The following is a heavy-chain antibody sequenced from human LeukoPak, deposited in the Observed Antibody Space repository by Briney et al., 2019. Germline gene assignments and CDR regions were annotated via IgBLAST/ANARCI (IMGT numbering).Heavy chain of an antibody. D-gene: IGHD1-14*01. Sequence: ASVEVSCKASGYTFNGYYLHRVRQGPGQGLEWVGWNNPNSGGTNYAQKFPGRVTMSRDTSISTAYMELSRLRSDDTAVYYCVFAKRNWRIFDYWGQGTLVTVSS. CDR3: VFAKRNWRIFDY. V-gene: IGHV1-2*02. CDR2: NNPNSGGT. J-gene: IGHJ4*02. CDR1: GYTFNGYY.